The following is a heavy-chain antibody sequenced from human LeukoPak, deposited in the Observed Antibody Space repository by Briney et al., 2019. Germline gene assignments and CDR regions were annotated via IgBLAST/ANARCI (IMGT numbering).Heavy chain of an antibody. D-gene: IGHD5-12*01. Sequence: PWGSLRLSCAASGFTFSNAWMSWVRQAPGKGLEWVAVISYDGSKKYYADAVKGRFTISRDNTKNTLYLQMNSLRAEDTAVYYCARERAATSGMDVWGQGTTVTVSS. J-gene: IGHJ6*02. CDR3: ARERAATSGMDV. V-gene: IGHV3-30-3*01. CDR2: ISYDGSKK. CDR1: GFTFSNAW.